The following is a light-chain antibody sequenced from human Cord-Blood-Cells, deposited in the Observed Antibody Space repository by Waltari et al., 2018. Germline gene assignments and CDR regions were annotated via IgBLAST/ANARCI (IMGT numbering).Light chain of an antibody. CDR1: QDISNY. CDR3: QQYDNLSYT. CDR2: DAS. J-gene: IGKJ2*01. V-gene: IGKV1-33*01. Sequence: DIQTTQSPSSVSASVGDRVTITCQASQDISNYLNWYQQKPGKAPKLLIYDASNLETGVPSRFSGSGSGTDFTFTISSLQPEDIATYYCQQYDNLSYTFGQGTKLEIK.